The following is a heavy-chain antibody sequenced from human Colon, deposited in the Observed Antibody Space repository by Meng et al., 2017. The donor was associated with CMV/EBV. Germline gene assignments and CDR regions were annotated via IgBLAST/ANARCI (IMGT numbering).Heavy chain of an antibody. Sequence: SETLSLTCTLSGDSFTSGDSYLNWIRQSPGKGPEWIGYIHYSGSTYYQPSLRGRLTISVDTSKNEFSLNLTSVTAADTAMYYCVRSSSYYLNFDYWGQGTLVTVSS. V-gene: IGHV4-30-4*08. CDR1: GDSFTSGDSY. CDR3: VRSSSYYLNFDY. D-gene: IGHD3-22*01. J-gene: IGHJ4*02. CDR2: IHYSGST.